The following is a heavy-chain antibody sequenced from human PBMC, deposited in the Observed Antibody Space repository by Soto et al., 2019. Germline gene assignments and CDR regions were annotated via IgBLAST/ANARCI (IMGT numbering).Heavy chain of an antibody. J-gene: IGHJ2*01. D-gene: IGHD2-2*01. Sequence: EVQLLESGGGLVQPGGSLRLSCVGSGFTFINYAMNWVRQTPGKGLEWVSTISGGGDRAFDADTVKGRFTISRENSKNTVNLQMNSLRADDTAVYYCARKVLGSTSRPDWWYFDLWGRGTLVTVSS. CDR1: GFTFINYA. CDR2: ISGGGDRA. CDR3: ARKVLGSTSRPDWWYFDL. V-gene: IGHV3-23*01.